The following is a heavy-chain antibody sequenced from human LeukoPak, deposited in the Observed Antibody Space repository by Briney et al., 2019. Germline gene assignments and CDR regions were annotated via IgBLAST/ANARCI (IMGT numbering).Heavy chain of an antibody. CDR2: INHSGST. Sequence: SETLSLTCAVYGGSFSGYYWSWIRQPPGKGLEWIGEINHSGSTNYNPSLKSRVTISVDTSKNQFSLKLSSVTAADTAVYYCARGLRKSLDYWGQGTLVTVSS. CDR3: ARGLRKSLDY. V-gene: IGHV4-34*01. J-gene: IGHJ4*02. CDR1: GGSFSGYY.